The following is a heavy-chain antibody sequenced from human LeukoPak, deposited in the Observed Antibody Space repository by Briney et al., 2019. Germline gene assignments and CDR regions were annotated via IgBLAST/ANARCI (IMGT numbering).Heavy chain of an antibody. D-gene: IGHD1-26*01. CDR2: ISAGGVST. V-gene: IGHV3-23*01. CDR1: GFTFSSFA. Sequence: PGGSLRLSCAASGFTFSSFAMSWVRQAPGKGPEWVSSISAGGVSTLHADSVKGRFTISRDNSKNTVDLQMDSLRAEDTAIYYCAKRSVSGSYFFDYLGQGALVTVSS. CDR3: AKRSVSGSYFFDY. J-gene: IGHJ4*02.